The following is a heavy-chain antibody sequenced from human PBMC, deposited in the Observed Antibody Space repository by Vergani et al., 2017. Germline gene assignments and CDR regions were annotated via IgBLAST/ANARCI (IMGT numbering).Heavy chain of an antibody. CDR1: GFTFSNYW. CDR3: ARIPGYCSCGSCYPGWGYYFDY. Sequence: EVQLVESGGGLVQPGGSLRLSCAASGFTFSNYWMSWVRQAPGKGLEWVANIKQNGSEKNYVDSVKGRFTISRDNAKNSLYLQMNSLRAEDTAVYYCARIPGYCSCGSCYPGWGYYFDYWGQGTLVTVSS. V-gene: IGHV3-7*01. J-gene: IGHJ4*02. D-gene: IGHD2-15*01. CDR2: IKQNGSEK.